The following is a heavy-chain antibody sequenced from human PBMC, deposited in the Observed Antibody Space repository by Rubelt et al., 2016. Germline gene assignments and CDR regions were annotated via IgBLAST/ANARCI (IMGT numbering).Heavy chain of an antibody. J-gene: IGHJ4*02. V-gene: IGHV4-38-2*02. Sequence: QVQLQESGPGLVKPSETLSLTCTVSGYSISSGYYWGWIRQPPGKGLEWIGSIYHSGSTYYNPSLKSRVSISVDTSKNQFSLKLSSVTAADTAVYYCARQQATVTTFDYWGQGTLVTVSS. CDR3: ARQQATVTTFDY. CDR2: IYHSGST. CDR1: GYSISSGYY. D-gene: IGHD4-17*01.